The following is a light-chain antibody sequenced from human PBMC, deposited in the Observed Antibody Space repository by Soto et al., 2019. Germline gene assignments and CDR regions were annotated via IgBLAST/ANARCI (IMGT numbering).Light chain of an antibody. CDR1: QSVSSSY. CDR3: QLYGGSPIT. Sequence: EIVLTQSRGALSLSPGERATLSCRASQSVSSSYLAWYQHKPGQAPRLLMSGASSRASGVPVRFSGSGSGTDFTLTISRLEPEDFALYYCQLYGGSPITFGLGTRLEIK. CDR2: GAS. V-gene: IGKV3-20*01. J-gene: IGKJ5*01.